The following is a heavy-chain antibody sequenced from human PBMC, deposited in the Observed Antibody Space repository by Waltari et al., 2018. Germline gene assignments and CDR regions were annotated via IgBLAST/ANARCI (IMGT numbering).Heavy chain of an antibody. CDR2: IDPSDSFR. CDR3: VRHRTTYPLEIDY. Sequence: EVQLVQSGAEVKKPEESLRISGEGSGYSFTTHWISWVRPMPGNGLEWVGRIDPSDSFRNYGPAFEGHVTISVDQSLRTAYLQWDSLKASDTAIYYCVRHRTTYPLEIDYWGQGTLVTVSS. CDR1: GYSFTTHW. J-gene: IGHJ4*02. D-gene: IGHD2-2*01. V-gene: IGHV5-10-1*01.